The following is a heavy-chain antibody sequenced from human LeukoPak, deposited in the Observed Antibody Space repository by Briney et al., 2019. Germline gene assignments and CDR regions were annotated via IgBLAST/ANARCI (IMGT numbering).Heavy chain of an antibody. V-gene: IGHV5-51*01. J-gene: IGHJ4*02. CDR1: GYSFTSYW. D-gene: IGHD1-26*01. Sequence: GESLQISCKGSGYSFTSYWIVWVRQMPGKGREGMGTIDPGDSDTRYSPSFQGQRTISSHKTITTAYLQWSSLKASDTAMYYCARQRASGSSYSFDYWGPGTLVTVSS. CDR3: ARQRASGSSYSFDY. CDR2: IDPGDSDT.